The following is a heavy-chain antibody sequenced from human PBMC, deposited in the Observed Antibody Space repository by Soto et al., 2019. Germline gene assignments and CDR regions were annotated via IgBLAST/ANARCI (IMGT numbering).Heavy chain of an antibody. J-gene: IGHJ3*02. CDR1: GFTFSNSA. D-gene: IGHD2-8*02. CDR3: AAESFCPGSWCSLDI. Sequence: SVRASCKASGFTFSNSALQRVRQARGQRLEWIGCIIVGAGSTKNAQELKERLTITRDMSANTAYMELRSLRSEDTAVHYCAAESFCPGSWCSLDIWG. CDR2: IIVGAGST. V-gene: IGHV1-58*01.